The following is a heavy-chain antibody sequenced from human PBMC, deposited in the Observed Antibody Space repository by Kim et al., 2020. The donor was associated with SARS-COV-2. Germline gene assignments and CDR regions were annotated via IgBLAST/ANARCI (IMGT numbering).Heavy chain of an antibody. Sequence: ASVKVSCKASGYTFTSYYMHWVRQAPGQGLEWMGIINPSGGSTSYAQKFQGRVTMTSDTSTSTVYMELSSLRSADTAVYYCARDRTNTSRYDDYYYGVDVWGQGTTVTVSS. CDR2: INPSGGST. CDR1: GYTFTSYY. J-gene: IGHJ6*02. V-gene: IGHV1-46*01. D-gene: IGHD2-2*01. CDR3: ARDRTNTSRYDDYYYGVDV.